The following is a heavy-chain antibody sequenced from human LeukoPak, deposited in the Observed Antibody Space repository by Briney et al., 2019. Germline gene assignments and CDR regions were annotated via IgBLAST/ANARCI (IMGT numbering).Heavy chain of an antibody. V-gene: IGHV1-18*01. CDR3: ARGPPVFTVSRGDY. D-gene: IGHD4-17*01. CDR2: ISVYNGIT. J-gene: IGHJ4*02. Sequence: ASVKVSCKASGYTFTSYGINWVRQAPGQGLEWMGWISVYNGITNYAQILQGRVTMTADRSTSTAYMELRSLRSDDTAVYHCARGPPVFTVSRGDYWGQGTLVTVSS. CDR1: GYTFTSYG.